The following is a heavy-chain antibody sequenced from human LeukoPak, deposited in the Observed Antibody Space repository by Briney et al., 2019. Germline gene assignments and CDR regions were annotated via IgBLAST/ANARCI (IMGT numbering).Heavy chain of an antibody. D-gene: IGHD6-13*01. Sequence: PSETLSLTCAVYGGSFSGYYWSWIRQPPGKGLEWIGEINHSGSTNYNPSLKSRVTISVDTSKNQFSLKLSSVTAADTAVYYCARRGSSIQYYFDYWGQGILVTVSS. CDR1: GGSFSGYY. J-gene: IGHJ4*02. CDR2: INHSGST. V-gene: IGHV4-34*01. CDR3: ARRGSSIQYYFDY.